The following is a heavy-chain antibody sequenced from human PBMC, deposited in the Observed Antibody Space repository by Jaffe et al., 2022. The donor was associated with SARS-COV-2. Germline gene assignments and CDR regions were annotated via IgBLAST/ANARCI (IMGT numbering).Heavy chain of an antibody. CDR2: IYPGDSDT. Sequence: EVQLVQSGAEVKKPGESLKISCKGSGYTFTNYWIGWVRQMPGKGLEWMGIIYPGDSDTRYSPSFQGQVTISADKSISTAYLQWSSLKASDTAMYYCARLNGGWLLGDYFDDWGQGTLVTVSS. J-gene: IGHJ4*02. V-gene: IGHV5-51*01. D-gene: IGHD3-22*01. CDR1: GYTFTNYW. CDR3: ARLNGGWLLGDYFDD.